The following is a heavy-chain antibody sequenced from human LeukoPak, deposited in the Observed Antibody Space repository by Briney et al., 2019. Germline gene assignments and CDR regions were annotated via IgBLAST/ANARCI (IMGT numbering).Heavy chain of an antibody. CDR1: GFTFSPYE. CDR3: VSDDDTDAFDI. D-gene: IGHD3-22*01. V-gene: IGHV3-48*03. J-gene: IGHJ3*02. Sequence: SGESLRLSCAASGFTFSPYEMNWVRQTPGKGLEWVSYISSSGITIYYADSVKGRFTISRDNAKNSLFLQMNSLRAEDTAVYYCVSDDDTDAFDIWGQGTMVTVSS. CDR2: ISSSGITI.